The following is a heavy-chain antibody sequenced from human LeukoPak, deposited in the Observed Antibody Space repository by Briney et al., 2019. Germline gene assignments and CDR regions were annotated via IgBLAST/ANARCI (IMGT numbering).Heavy chain of an antibody. J-gene: IGHJ2*01. Sequence: SETVSLTCTVSGGAISRYYWSWIRQPPGKGLEWIGYIYYSGSTNYNPSLKSRVTISVDTSKNQFSLKLSSVTAADTAVYYCARVAAAITSLDWYFDLWGRGTLATVSS. V-gene: IGHV4-59*01. CDR1: GGAISRYY. D-gene: IGHD6-13*01. CDR3: ARVAAAITSLDWYFDL. CDR2: IYYSGST.